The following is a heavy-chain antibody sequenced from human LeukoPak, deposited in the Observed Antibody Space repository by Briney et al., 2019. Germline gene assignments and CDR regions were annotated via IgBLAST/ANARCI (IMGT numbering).Heavy chain of an antibody. Sequence: SETLSLTCAVSGSSITSDFFWGWIRQPPGKGLEWIATIYYSWGMYFNPPLKSRVTISLDASKNQFSLKMTSLTAADTAIYYCARNVTAGFFDFWGQGILVTVSS. CDR1: GSSITSDFF. CDR2: IYYSWGM. CDR3: ARNVTAGFFDF. D-gene: IGHD3-10*01. J-gene: IGHJ4*02. V-gene: IGHV4-38-2*01.